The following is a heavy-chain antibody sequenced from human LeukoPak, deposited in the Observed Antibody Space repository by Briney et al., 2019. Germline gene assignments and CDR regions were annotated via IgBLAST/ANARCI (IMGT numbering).Heavy chain of an antibody. CDR1: GYTFTNYD. CDR3: AREGFDY. J-gene: IGHJ4*02. Sequence: AASVKVSCKASGYTFTNYDINWVRQATGQGLEWMGYMNPNSGNTGYAQKFQGRVTITKNTSISTAYMELTSLRSEDTAVYYCAREGFDYWGQGTLVTVSS. CDR2: MNPNSGNT. V-gene: IGHV1-8*03.